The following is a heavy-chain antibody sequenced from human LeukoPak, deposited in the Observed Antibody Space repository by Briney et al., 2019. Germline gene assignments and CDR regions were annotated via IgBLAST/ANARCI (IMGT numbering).Heavy chain of an antibody. D-gene: IGHD5-12*01. Sequence: SETLSLTCAVYGGSFSGYYWSWIRQPPGKGLEWIGEINHSGSTNYNPSLKSRVTISVDTSKNQFSLKLSSVTAADTAVYYCARWPQVATSIDYWGQGTLVTVSS. V-gene: IGHV4-34*01. CDR2: INHSGST. CDR3: ARWPQVATSIDY. CDR1: GGSFSGYY. J-gene: IGHJ4*02.